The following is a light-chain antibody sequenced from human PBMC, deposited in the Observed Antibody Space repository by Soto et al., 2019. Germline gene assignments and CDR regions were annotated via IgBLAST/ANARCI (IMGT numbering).Light chain of an antibody. CDR3: SSYTSSSTYV. CDR2: EVN. CDR1: SXDVGDYNY. V-gene: IGLV2-14*01. J-gene: IGLJ1*01. Sequence: QSALTQPVSVSGSPGQSITISCTGASXDVGDYNYVSWYQHHPGKAPKLLIYEVNNRPSGVSDRFSGSKSGNVASLTISWLQAEDEADYYCSSYTSSSTYVFGTGTKVTIL.